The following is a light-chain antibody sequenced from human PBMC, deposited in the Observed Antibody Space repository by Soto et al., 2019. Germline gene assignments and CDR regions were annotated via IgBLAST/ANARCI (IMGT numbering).Light chain of an antibody. CDR2: AAS. V-gene: IGKV3-20*01. Sequence: EIVMTQSPDTLSVSPGERATLSCRASQSIRGNLAWYQQKPGQAPRLLIYAASSRATGIPDRFSGSGSGTDFTLTISRLEPEDFAVYYCQQYTRSWYIFGQGTKLEIK. CDR1: QSIRGN. J-gene: IGKJ2*01. CDR3: QQYTRSWYI.